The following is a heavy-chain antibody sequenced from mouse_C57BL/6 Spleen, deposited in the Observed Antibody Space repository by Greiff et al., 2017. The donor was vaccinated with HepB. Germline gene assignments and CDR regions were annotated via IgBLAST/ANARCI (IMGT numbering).Heavy chain of an antibody. V-gene: IGHV3-6*01. Sequence: EVHLVESGPGLVKPSQSLSLTCSVTGYSITSGYYWNWIRQFPGNKLEWMGYISYDGSNNYNPSLKNRISITRDTSKNQFFLKLNSVTTEDTATYYCARFITTVVAYWYFDVWGTGTTVTVSS. CDR3: ARFITTVVAYWYFDV. CDR2: ISYDGSN. J-gene: IGHJ1*03. D-gene: IGHD1-1*01. CDR1: GYSITSGYY.